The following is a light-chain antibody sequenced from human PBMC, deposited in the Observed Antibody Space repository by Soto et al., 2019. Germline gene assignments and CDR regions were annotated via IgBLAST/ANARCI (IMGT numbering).Light chain of an antibody. J-gene: IGKJ4*01. CDR2: AAS. V-gene: IGKV1-9*01. CDR1: QDISSS. Sequence: IQLTKSPSSLSASVGDRVTITCRASQDISSSLAWYQQKPGKAPKLLINAASILQSGVPSRFSGSGFGTDFALTISSLQAEDCASYFCQHLRSYPSTFGGGTKVEIK. CDR3: QHLRSYPST.